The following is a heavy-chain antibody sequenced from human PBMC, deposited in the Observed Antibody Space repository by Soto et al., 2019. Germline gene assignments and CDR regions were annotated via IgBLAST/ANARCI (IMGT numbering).Heavy chain of an antibody. V-gene: IGHV4-4*02. CDR3: ASRDPGTSVDY. D-gene: IGHD1-7*01. J-gene: IGHJ4*02. CDR1: GGSFTSNNW. Sequence: SETLSLTCAVSGGSFTSNNWWTWVRQPPGQGLEWIGEIYRTGSTNYNPSLKGRVTISLDKSENQFSLKVTSLTAADTAVYYCASRDPGTSVDYWGQGTLVTVSS. CDR2: IYRTGST.